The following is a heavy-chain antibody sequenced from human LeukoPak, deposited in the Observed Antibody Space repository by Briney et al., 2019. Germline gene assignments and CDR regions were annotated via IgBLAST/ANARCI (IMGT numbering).Heavy chain of an antibody. Sequence: GGSLRLSCAASGFTFSSYAMHWVRQAPGKGLEWVAVISYDGSNKYYADSVKGRFTISRDNSKNTLYLQMNSLRAEDTAVYYCAKDPTRGYANWFDPWGQGTLVTVSS. CDR2: ISYDGSNK. D-gene: IGHD5-12*01. CDR3: AKDPTRGYANWFDP. J-gene: IGHJ5*02. V-gene: IGHV3-30-3*01. CDR1: GFTFSSYA.